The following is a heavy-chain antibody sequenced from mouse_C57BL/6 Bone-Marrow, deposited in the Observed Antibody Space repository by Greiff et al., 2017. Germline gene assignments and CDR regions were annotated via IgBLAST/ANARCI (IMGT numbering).Heavy chain of an antibody. CDR2: INPSTGGT. D-gene: IGHD1-1*01. CDR1: GYSFTGYY. Sequence: VQLQQSGPELVKPGASVKISCKASGYSFTGYYMNWVKQSPEKSLEWIGEINPSTGGTTSNQKFKGKATLTVDKSSSTSYMQLKSLTSEDSAVYYWAIHYYGSSWFAYWGQGTMVTVSA. V-gene: IGHV1-42*01. CDR3: AIHYYGSSWFAY. J-gene: IGHJ3*01.